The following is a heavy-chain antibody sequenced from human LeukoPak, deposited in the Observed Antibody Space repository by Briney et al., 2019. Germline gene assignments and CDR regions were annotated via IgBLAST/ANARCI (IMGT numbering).Heavy chain of an antibody. J-gene: IGHJ4*02. CDR3: ARDWGGSPFDY. CDR2: IYTSGST. CDR1: AGSINSGDYY. D-gene: IGHD2-21*01. Sequence: PSETLSLTCTVSAGSINSGDYYWSWIRQPAGKGLEWIGRIYTSGSTNYNPSLKSRVTISVDTSKNQFSLKLSSVTAADTAVYYCARDWGGSPFDYWGQGTLVTVSS. V-gene: IGHV4-61*02.